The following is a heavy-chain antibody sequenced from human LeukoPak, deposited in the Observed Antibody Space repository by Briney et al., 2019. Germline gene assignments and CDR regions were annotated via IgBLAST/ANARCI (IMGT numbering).Heavy chain of an antibody. V-gene: IGHV3-7*01. CDR3: ATEVAEGGPQDY. Sequence: GGSLRLSCAASGFTFSSYSMNWVRQAPGKGLEWVGNIKQDGSEKNYLDSVKGRFTISRDNAKNSLYLQMNSLRAEDTAVYYCATEVAEGGPQDYWGQGTLVTVSS. J-gene: IGHJ4*02. CDR1: GFTFSSYS. CDR2: IKQDGSEK. D-gene: IGHD2-15*01.